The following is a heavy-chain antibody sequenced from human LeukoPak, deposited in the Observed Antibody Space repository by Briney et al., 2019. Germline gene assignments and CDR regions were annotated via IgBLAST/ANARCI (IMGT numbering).Heavy chain of an antibody. D-gene: IGHD3-10*01. CDR1: GGSISRGGYY. CDR2: IYYSGST. Sequence: SETLSLTCTVSGGSISRGGYYWSWIRQHPGKGLEWIGYIYYSGSTYYNPSLKSRVTISVDTSKNQFSLKLSSVTAADTAVYYCARVIGSSAISFDYWGQGTLVTVSS. J-gene: IGHJ4*02. V-gene: IGHV4-31*03. CDR3: ARVIGSSAISFDY.